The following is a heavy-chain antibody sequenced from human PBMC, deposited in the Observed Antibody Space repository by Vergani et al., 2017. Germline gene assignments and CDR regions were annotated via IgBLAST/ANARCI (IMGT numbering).Heavy chain of an antibody. CDR3: AKFAAAAGKTNDY. CDR1: GFTFSSYG. CDR2: ISYDGSNK. D-gene: IGHD6-13*01. Sequence: QVQLVESGGGVVQPGRSLRLSCAASGFTFSSYGMHWVRQAPGKGLEWVAVISYDGSNKYYADSVKGRFTISRDNSKNTLYLQMNSLRAEDMAVYYCAKFAAAAGKTNDYWGQGTLVTVSS. J-gene: IGHJ4*02. V-gene: IGHV3-30*18.